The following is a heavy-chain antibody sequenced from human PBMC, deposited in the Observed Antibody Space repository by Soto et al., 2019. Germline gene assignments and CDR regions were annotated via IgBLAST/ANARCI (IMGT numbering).Heavy chain of an antibody. CDR2: IIPIFGTA. CDR1: GGTFSSYA. D-gene: IGHD3-22*01. J-gene: IGHJ4*02. V-gene: IGHV1-69*01. CDR3: PRIDIPLGGPYDTSGYLNY. Sequence: QVQLVQSGAEVKKPGSSVKVSCKASGGTFSSYAISWVRQAPGQGLEWMGGIIPIFGTANYAQKFQGRVTITADESTSTAYMELSSLRSEDTDAYYCPRIDIPLGGPYDTSGYLNYWGQGTLVTVSS.